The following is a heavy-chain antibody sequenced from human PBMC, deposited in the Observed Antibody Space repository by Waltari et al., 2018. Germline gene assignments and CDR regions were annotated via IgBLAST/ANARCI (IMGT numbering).Heavy chain of an antibody. J-gene: IGHJ6*02. V-gene: IGHV3-30*18. D-gene: IGHD6-19*01. CDR2: ISYDGSNK. CDR3: AKDVISPLKDRIAVAGSSRRDYYYGMDV. Sequence: QVQLVESGGGVVQPGRSLRLSCAASGFTFSSYGMHWVRQAPGKGLEWVAVISYDGSNKYYADSVKGRFTISRDNSKNTLYLQMNSLRAEDTAVYYCAKDVISPLKDRIAVAGSSRRDYYYGMDVWGQGTTVTVSS. CDR1: GFTFSSYG.